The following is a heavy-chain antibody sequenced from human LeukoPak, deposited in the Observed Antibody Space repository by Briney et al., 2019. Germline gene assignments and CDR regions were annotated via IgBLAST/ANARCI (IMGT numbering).Heavy chain of an antibody. D-gene: IGHD3-16*02. J-gene: IGHJ5*02. CDR3: AKGSYLITFGGVIPRFDP. CDR2: ISYDGSNK. CDR1: GFTFSSYG. Sequence: PGRSLRLSCAASGFTFSSYGMHWVRQAPGKGLEWVAVISYDGSNKYYADSVKGRFTISRDNSKNTLYLQMNSLRAEDTAVYYCAKGSYLITFGGVIPRFDPSGQGTLVTVSS. V-gene: IGHV3-30*18.